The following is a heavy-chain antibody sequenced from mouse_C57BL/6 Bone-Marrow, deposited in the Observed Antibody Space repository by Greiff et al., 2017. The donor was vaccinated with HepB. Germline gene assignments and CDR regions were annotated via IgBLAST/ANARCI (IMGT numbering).Heavy chain of an antibody. Sequence: VMLVESGAELARPGASVKLSCKASGYTFPSYGISWVKQRTGQGLEWIGEIYPRSGNTYYNEKFKGKATLTADKSSSTAYMELRSLTSEDSAVYSCARGYYGSRAWFAYWGQGTLVTVSA. J-gene: IGHJ3*01. D-gene: IGHD1-1*01. CDR2: IYPRSGNT. CDR3: ARGYYGSRAWFAY. V-gene: IGHV1-81*01. CDR1: GYTFPSYG.